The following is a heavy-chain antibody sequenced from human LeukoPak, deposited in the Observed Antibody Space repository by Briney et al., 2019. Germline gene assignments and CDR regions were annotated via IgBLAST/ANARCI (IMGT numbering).Heavy chain of an antibody. CDR2: IYYSGST. Sequence: SETLSLTCTVSGGSISSYYWSWIRQPPGKGLEWIGYIYYSGSTNYNPSLKSRVTISVDTSKNQFSLKLSSVTAADTAVYYCARQNQWLVRGGFDYWGQGTLVTVSS. V-gene: IGHV4-59*08. D-gene: IGHD6-19*01. CDR1: GGSISSYY. CDR3: ARQNQWLVRGGFDY. J-gene: IGHJ4*02.